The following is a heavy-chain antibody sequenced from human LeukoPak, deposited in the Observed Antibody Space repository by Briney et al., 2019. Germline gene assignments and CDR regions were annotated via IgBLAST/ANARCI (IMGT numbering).Heavy chain of an antibody. CDR3: ASSSPSMVATYYFDY. CDR2: INHSGST. D-gene: IGHD5-12*01. J-gene: IGHJ4*02. CDR1: GFTFSSYW. Sequence: GSLRLSCAASGFTFSSYWMSWVRQAPGKGLEWIGEINHSGSTNYNPSLKSRVTISVDTSKNQFSLKLSSVTAADTAVYYCASSSPSMVATYYFDYWGQGTLVTVSS. V-gene: IGHV4-34*01.